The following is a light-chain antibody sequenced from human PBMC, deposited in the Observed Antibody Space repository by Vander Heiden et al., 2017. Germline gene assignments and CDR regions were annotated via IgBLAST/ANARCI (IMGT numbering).Light chain of an antibody. J-gene: IGLJ1*01. CDR1: ISYDRRSIY. Sequence: QSALPQPASVSGSPGQSIPLPRTRTISYDRRSIYVSWYQQHPVKAPKLMIYDVSNRPSGVSNRFSGSKSGNTASLTISGLQAEDEADYYCSSYTSSSTYVFGTGTKVTVL. V-gene: IGLV2-14*03. CDR2: DVS. CDR3: SSYTSSSTYV.